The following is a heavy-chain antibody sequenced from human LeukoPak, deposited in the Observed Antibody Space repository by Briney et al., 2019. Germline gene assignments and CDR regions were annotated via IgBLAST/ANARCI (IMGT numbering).Heavy chain of an antibody. CDR2: IYHTGST. CDR3: ARGFVGAPAYFDL. J-gene: IGHJ2*01. V-gene: IGHV4-30-2*01. D-gene: IGHD1-26*01. CDR1: GASISSGTYS. Sequence: TSETLSLTCTVSGASISSGTYSWSWIRQPPGEGLEWIGYIYHTGSTYYNPSLKGRVTISVDRSKNQFSLNLNFVTAADTAVYYCARGFVGAPAYFDLWGRGTLVTVSS.